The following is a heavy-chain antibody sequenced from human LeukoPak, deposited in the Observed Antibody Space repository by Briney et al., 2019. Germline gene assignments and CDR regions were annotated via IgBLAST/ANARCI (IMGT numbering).Heavy chain of an antibody. Sequence: PGGSLRLSCAASGFTFSGSAMHWVRQASGRGLEWVGRIKSKTNNNATAYSASVRGRFTITRDDSQNTAYLQMNSLKTEDTAVYYCSRSRTGDGNSIFDYWGQGTLVTVSS. CDR1: GFTFSGSA. V-gene: IGHV3-73*01. D-gene: IGHD7-27*01. CDR3: SRSRTGDGNSIFDY. CDR2: IKSKTNNNAT. J-gene: IGHJ4*02.